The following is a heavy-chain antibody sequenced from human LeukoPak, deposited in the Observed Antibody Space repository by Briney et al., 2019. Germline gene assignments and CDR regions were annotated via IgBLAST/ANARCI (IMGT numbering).Heavy chain of an antibody. CDR3: AKDQPPYTSGSHAGGFDY. Sequence: VGSLRLSCAASKFIFSNYGMHWVRQAPGEGLEWVAFIRYDGGNKYYADSVKGRFTISRDDSKNTLYLVMNSLRAEDTAVYYCAKDQPPYTSGSHAGGFDYWGQGTLVTVSS. J-gene: IGHJ4*02. CDR1: KFIFSNYG. V-gene: IGHV3-30*02. CDR2: IRYDGGNK. D-gene: IGHD6-19*01.